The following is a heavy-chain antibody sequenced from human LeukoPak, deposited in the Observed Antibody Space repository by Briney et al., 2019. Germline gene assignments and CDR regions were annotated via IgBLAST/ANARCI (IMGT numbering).Heavy chain of an antibody. V-gene: IGHV3-7*01. CDR2: IKQDGSEK. Sequence: GGSLRLSCAASGFTFGTYWMSWVRQAPGKGLEWVANIKQDGSEKYYVDSVKGRFTISRDNAKNSLYLQMNSLRAEDTAVYYCARDLGYYYDSSGPPFDYWGQGTLVTVSS. CDR1: GFTFGTYW. J-gene: IGHJ4*02. CDR3: ARDLGYYYDSSGPPFDY. D-gene: IGHD3-22*01.